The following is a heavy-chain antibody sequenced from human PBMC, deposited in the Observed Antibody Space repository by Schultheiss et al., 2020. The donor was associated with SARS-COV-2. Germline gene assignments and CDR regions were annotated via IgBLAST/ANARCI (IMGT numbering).Heavy chain of an antibody. CDR1: GFTFSSYA. CDR2: ISYDGSNK. J-gene: IGHJ4*02. D-gene: IGHD6-13*01. Sequence: GGSLRLSCAASGFTFSSYAMHWVRQAPGKGLEWVAVISYDGSNKYYADSVKGRFTISRDNAKNSLYLQMNSLRAEDTAVYYCARASSSWVYWGQGTLVTVSS. CDR3: ARASSSWVY. V-gene: IGHV3-30*04.